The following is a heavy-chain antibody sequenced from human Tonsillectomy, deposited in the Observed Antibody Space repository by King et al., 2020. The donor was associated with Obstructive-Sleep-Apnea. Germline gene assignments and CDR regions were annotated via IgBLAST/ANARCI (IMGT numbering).Heavy chain of an antibody. Sequence: QLVQSGGGLVQPGRSLRLSCTASGFTFGDYAMSWFRQAPGKGLEWVGFIRSKAYGGTTEYAASVKGRFTISRDDSKSIAYLQMNSLKTEDTAVYYCPRGLGEGLRVGDNWFDPWGQGTLVTVSS. V-gene: IGHV3-49*03. CDR2: IRSKAYGGTT. D-gene: IGHD5-12*01. CDR1: GFTFGDYA. J-gene: IGHJ5*02. CDR3: PRGLGEGLRVGDNWFDP.